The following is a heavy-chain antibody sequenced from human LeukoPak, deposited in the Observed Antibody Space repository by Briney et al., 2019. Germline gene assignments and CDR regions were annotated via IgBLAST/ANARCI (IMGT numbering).Heavy chain of an antibody. CDR2: IYYSGST. Sequence: PSETLSLTCTVSGGSISSSSYYWGWIRQPPGKGLEWIGSIYYSGSTYYNPSLKSRVTISVDTSKNQFSLKLSSVTAADTAVYYCARGPPSTVTHFGYWGQGTLVTVSS. D-gene: IGHD4-17*01. V-gene: IGHV4-39*07. J-gene: IGHJ4*02. CDR1: GGSISSSSYY. CDR3: ARGPPSTVTHFGY.